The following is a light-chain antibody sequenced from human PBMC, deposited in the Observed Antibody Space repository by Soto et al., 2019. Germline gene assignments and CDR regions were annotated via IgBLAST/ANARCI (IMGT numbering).Light chain of an antibody. Sequence: QSALTQPASVSGSPGQSVTISCTGTSSDFGSYKFVSWYQHHPGKVPKVIIYETSKRPSGVSDRFSGSKSGNTASLTISGLQAEDEADYYCFSFTSTSTHVFGSGTKSPS. V-gene: IGLV2-23*01. J-gene: IGLJ1*01. CDR3: FSFTSTSTHV. CDR1: SSDFGSYKF. CDR2: ETS.